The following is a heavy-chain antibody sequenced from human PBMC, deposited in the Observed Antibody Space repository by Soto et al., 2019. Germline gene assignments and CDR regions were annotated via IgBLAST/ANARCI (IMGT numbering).Heavy chain of an antibody. CDR1: GFTFSTCA. CDR2: ISGGNSNT. V-gene: IGHV3-23*01. J-gene: IGHJ4*02. CDR3: ARQRGYTYGYPFDY. D-gene: IGHD5-18*01. Sequence: EVQLLESGGALVQPRGSLRLSCAASGFTFSTCAMSWVRQAPGKGLEWVSTISGGNSNTYYADSVKGRFTISRDNSKNALYLQMNSLRAEDTAVYYCARQRGYTYGYPFDYWGQGTLVTVSS.